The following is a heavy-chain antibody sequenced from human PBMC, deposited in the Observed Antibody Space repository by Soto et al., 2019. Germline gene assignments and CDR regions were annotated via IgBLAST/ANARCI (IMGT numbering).Heavy chain of an antibody. V-gene: IGHV3-30*03. CDR1: GFTFSSYG. D-gene: IGHD4-4*01. J-gene: IGHJ4*02. CDR3: TRDILRTITTVDF. Sequence: GGSLRLSCAASGFTFSSYGMHWVRQAPGKGLEWVAVISYDGSNKYYADSVKGRFTISRDDAKNSLYLQMNSLRPEDTALYFCTRDILRTITTVDFWGQGTLVTVS. CDR2: ISYDGSNK.